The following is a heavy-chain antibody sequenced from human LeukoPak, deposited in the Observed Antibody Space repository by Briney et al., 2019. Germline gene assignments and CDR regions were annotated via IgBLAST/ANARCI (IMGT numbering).Heavy chain of an antibody. V-gene: IGHV4-31*03. Sequence: SETLSLTCTVSGGSISSGGYYWSWIRQHPGKGLEWIGYIYYSGSTYYNPSLKSRVSISVDTSKNQFSVKLSSVTAADTAVYYCARGRTGYYPRYDYWGQGTLVTVSS. CDR1: GGSISSGGYY. CDR3: ARGRTGYYPRYDY. J-gene: IGHJ4*02. D-gene: IGHD3/OR15-3a*01. CDR2: IYYSGST.